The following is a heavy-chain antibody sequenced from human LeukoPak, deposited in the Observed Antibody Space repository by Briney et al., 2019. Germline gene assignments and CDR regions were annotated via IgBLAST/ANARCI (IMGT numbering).Heavy chain of an antibody. V-gene: IGHV7-4-1*02. CDR2: INTNTGNP. CDR3: ASLYSSSWYYYYYYGMDV. J-gene: IGHJ6*02. Sequence: ASVKVSCKASGYTFTSYAMNWVRQAPGQGLEWMGWINTNTGNPTYAQGFTGRFVFSLDTSVSTAYLQISSLKAEDTAVYYCASLYSSSWYYYYYYGMDVWGQGTMVTVSS. CDR1: GYTFTSYA. D-gene: IGHD6-13*01.